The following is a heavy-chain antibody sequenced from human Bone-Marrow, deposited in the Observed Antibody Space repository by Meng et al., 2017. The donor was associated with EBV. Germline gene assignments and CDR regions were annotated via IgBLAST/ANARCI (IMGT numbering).Heavy chain of an antibody. CDR2: ISPDGSVI. V-gene: IGHV3-74*01. CDR3: EKDCYGDKDS. Sequence: EGQVWEPGGGLFKPGGSLRLSCAASGVSLSSSGVHWVRQASGKGLVWVARISPDGSVIDDAYSVKGRFTISRDNAKNSVYLQMNNLRADDTAVYYCEKDCYGDKDSWGQGTLVTVSS. J-gene: IGHJ4*02. CDR1: GVSLSSSG. D-gene: IGHD4-17*01.